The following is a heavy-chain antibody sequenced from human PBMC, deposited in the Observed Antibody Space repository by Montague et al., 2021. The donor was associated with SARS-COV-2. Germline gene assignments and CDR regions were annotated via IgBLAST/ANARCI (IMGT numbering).Heavy chain of an antibody. Sequence: SETLSLTCVVSDVSLSTSTWWSWVRQSPGKGLEWVGEIYLSGFTXXNPXDESRVSISLDDSRSQFSLRLASVTAADTAVYFCARGGLGNRGFDYWGQGTLVTVSS. CDR3: ARGGLGNRGFDY. V-gene: IGHV4-4*02. CDR2: IYLSGFT. D-gene: IGHD3/OR15-3a*01. CDR1: DVSLSTSTW. J-gene: IGHJ4*02.